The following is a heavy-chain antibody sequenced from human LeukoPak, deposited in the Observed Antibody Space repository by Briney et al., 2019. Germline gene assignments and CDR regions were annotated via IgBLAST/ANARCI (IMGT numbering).Heavy chain of an antibody. Sequence: PSETLSLTCAVYGGSFSNYFWSWIRQPPGEGLEWIGEINHSGSTNYNPSLKSRVTISVDTSKKQFSLKVRSVTAADTAVYYCAISSGYYYAYDYWGQGTLVTVSS. CDR3: AISSGYYYAYDY. J-gene: IGHJ4*02. V-gene: IGHV4-34*01. CDR1: GGSFSNYF. D-gene: IGHD3-22*01. CDR2: INHSGST.